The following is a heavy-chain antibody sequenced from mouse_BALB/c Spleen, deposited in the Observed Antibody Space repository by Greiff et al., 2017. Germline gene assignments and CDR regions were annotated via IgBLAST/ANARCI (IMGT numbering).Heavy chain of an antibody. V-gene: IGHV5-17*02. D-gene: IGHD2-1*01. CDR1: GFTFSSFG. CDR3: ASHGNGNAMDY. Sequence: EVKLVESGGVLVQPGGSRKLSCAASGFTFSSFGMHWVRQAPEKGLEWVAYISSGSSTIYYADTVKGRFTISRDNPKNTLFLQMTSLRSEDTAMYYCASHGNGNAMDYWGQGTSVTVSS. J-gene: IGHJ4*01. CDR2: ISSGSSTI.